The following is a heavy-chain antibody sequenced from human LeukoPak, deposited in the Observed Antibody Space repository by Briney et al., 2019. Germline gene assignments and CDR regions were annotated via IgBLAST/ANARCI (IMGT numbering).Heavy chain of an antibody. J-gene: IGHJ2*01. V-gene: IGHV3-23*01. CDR3: AKPRAMRTGVGQYFDL. Sequence: LGGSLRLSCAASGCTFTSYAMSWIRQAPGKGLEWVSAISAGAENTYYADSVKGRFTISRDHSKNTLYLQMNSLRAEDTATYYCAKPRAMRTGVGQYFDLWGRGTLVTVSS. D-gene: IGHD3-10*01. CDR2: ISAGAENT. CDR1: GCTFTSYA.